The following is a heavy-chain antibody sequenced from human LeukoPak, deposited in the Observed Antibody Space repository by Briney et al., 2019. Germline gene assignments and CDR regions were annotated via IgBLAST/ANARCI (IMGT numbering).Heavy chain of an antibody. V-gene: IGHV3-21*01. CDR3: ARDSLWSGYYPYNWFDP. Sequence: GGSLRLSCAASGFTFSSYTMNWVRQAPGRGLECVSSISSSSSYIYHADSVKGRFTISRDNAKNSLYLQMNSLRADDTAVYYCARDSLWSGYYPYNWFDPWGQGTLVTVSS. CDR2: ISSSSSYI. CDR1: GFTFSSYT. J-gene: IGHJ5*02. D-gene: IGHD3-3*01.